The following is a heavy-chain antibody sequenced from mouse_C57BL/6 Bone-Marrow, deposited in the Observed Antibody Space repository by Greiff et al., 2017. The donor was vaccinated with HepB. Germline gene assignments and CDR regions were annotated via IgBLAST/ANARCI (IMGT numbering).Heavy chain of an antibody. CDR2: IDPSDSYT. D-gene: IGHD1-1*01. V-gene: IGHV1-69*01. J-gene: IGHJ1*03. Sequence: QVQLQQPGAELVMPGASVKLSCKASGYTFTSYWMHWVKQRPGQGLEWIGEIDPSDSYTNYNQKFKGKSTLPVDKSSSTAYMQLSSLTSEDSAVYYCARSPFHYYGSSYWYFDVWGTGTTVTVSS. CDR1: GYTFTSYW. CDR3: ARSPFHYYGSSYWYFDV.